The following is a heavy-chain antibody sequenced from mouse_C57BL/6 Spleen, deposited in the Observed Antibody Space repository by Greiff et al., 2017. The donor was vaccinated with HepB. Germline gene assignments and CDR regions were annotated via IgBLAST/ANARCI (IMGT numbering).Heavy chain of an antibody. D-gene: IGHD2-13*01. V-gene: IGHV1-52*01. Sequence: QVQLQQSGAELVRPGSSLKLSCKASGYTFTSYWMHWVKQRPKQGLEWIGHIDPSDSETHYNQKFKDKATLTVDKASSTVYMQLSSLTSEDSSVDYCASYYGERFCYWGEGTLVSVSS. J-gene: IGHJ3*01. CDR1: GYTFTSYW. CDR2: IDPSDSET. CDR3: ASYYGERFCY.